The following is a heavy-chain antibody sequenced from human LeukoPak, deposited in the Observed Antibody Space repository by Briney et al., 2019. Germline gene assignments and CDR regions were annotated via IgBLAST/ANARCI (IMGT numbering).Heavy chain of an antibody. CDR2: IYYSGST. D-gene: IGHD5-12*01. Sequence: SETLSLTCTVSGGSISSYYWSWIRQPPGKGLEWIGYIYYSGSTNYNPSLKSRVTISVDTSKNQFSLRLSSVTAADTAVYYCARAGGRRGYSGYFRANYFDYWGQGTLVTVSS. V-gene: IGHV4-59*12. J-gene: IGHJ4*02. CDR1: GGSISSYY. CDR3: ARAGGRRGYSGYFRANYFDY.